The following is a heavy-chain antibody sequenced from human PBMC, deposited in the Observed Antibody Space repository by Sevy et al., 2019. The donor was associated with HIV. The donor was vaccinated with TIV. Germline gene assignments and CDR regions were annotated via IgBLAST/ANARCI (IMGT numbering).Heavy chain of an antibody. D-gene: IGHD1-26*01. CDR3: AKEGSGSYYDRDAFDI. CDR1: GFTFSSYA. V-gene: IGHV3-23*01. Sequence: GGSLRLSCAASGFTFSSYAMSWVRQAPGKGLEWVSAISGSGGSTYYADSVKGRFTISRDNSKYTLYLQMNSLRAEDTAVYYCAKEGSGSYYDRDAFDIWGQGTMVTVSS. J-gene: IGHJ3*02. CDR2: ISGSGGST.